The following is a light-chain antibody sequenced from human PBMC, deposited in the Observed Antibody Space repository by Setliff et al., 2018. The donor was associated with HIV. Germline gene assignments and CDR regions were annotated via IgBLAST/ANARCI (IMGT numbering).Light chain of an antibody. CDR2: DVT. Sequence: QSALPQPASVSGSPGQSITISCTGTSSDVGGYNYVSWYQQHPGKAPKLIIYDVTNRPSGVSYRFSGSKSGNTASLTISGLQAEDEADYYCSSFTTTNALDVFGTGTKVTVL. CDR1: SSDVGGYNY. J-gene: IGLJ1*01. CDR3: SSFTTTNALDV. V-gene: IGLV2-14*01.